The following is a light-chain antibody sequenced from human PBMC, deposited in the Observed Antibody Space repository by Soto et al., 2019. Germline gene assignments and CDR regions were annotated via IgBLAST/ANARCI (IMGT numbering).Light chain of an antibody. CDR2: RAS. J-gene: IGKJ1*01. CDR3: QQYEKWPWT. V-gene: IGKV3-15*01. CDR1: QSVTGD. Sequence: EIVTTQSPATLSVSPGESATLSCWASQSVTGDLARYQQQPGQAPRLFIYRASTRATGIPARFSGSGSGTEFTLTISSLQSEDFAVYYCQQYEKWPWTFGQGTKVDIK.